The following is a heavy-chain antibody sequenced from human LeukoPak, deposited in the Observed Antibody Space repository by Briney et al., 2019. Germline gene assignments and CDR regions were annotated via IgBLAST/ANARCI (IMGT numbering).Heavy chain of an antibody. Sequence: GGSLRLSCAASGFTFSSYGMHWVRQAPGKGLEWVAFISYDGSNKYYADSVEGRFTISRDNSKNTLYLQMNSLRAEDTAVYYCAKAASSWLDYWGQGTLVTVSS. CDR1: GFTFSSYG. V-gene: IGHV3-30*18. J-gene: IGHJ4*02. D-gene: IGHD6-13*01. CDR3: AKAASSWLDY. CDR2: ISYDGSNK.